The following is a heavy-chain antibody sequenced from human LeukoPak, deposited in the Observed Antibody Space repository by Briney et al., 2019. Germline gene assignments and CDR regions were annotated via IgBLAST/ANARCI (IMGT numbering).Heavy chain of an antibody. CDR2: HTQFFRRT. CDR1: GYTFTSYG. Sequence: ASVKVSCKASGYTFTSYGISWVRQAPGQGLEWMGGHTQFFRRTNYTQRFQGRLTITTDESSSTAYMELSDLRSDDTAVYYCARDRENSVWGSYRPDLDCWGQGTLVTVSS. D-gene: IGHD3-16*02. V-gene: IGHV1-18*01. CDR3: ARDRENSVWGSYRPDLDC. J-gene: IGHJ4*02.